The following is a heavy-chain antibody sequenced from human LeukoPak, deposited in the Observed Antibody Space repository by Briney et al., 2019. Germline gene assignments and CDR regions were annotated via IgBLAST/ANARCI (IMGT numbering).Heavy chain of an antibody. CDR3: ARGDRGYSYGLNYFDY. J-gene: IGHJ4*02. Sequence: ASVKVSCKASGYIFTTYFMHWLRQAPGQGPEWMGIINPRGGSTDYAQKLQGRVTMTTDTSTSTAYMELRSLRSDDTAVYYCARGDRGYSYGLNYFDYWGQGTLVTVSS. CDR2: INPRGGST. D-gene: IGHD5-18*01. V-gene: IGHV1-46*01. CDR1: GYIFTTYF.